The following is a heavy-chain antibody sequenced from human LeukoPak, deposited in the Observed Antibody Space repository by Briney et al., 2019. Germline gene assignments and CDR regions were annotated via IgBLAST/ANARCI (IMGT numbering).Heavy chain of an antibody. Sequence: SQTLSLTCAISGDSVSSNSAAWNWIRQSPSRGLEWLGRTYYRSKWYNDYAESVKSRITINPDTSKSQFSLQLNSVTPEDTAVYYCARKGTVTTPFDYWGQGNLVTVSS. V-gene: IGHV6-1*01. J-gene: IGHJ4*02. CDR3: ARKGTVTTPFDY. CDR1: GDSVSSNSAA. D-gene: IGHD4-17*01. CDR2: TYYRSKWYN.